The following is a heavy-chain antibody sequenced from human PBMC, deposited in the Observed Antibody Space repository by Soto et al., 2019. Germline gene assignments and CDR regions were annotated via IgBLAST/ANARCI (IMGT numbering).Heavy chain of an antibody. CDR2: MIGDGTSW. CDR3: AKDLRPDGRYDFDY. Sequence: PGGSLRLSCAASGFDFRIYAMNWVRQAPGKGLEWAAVMIGDGTSWDYADSVRGRFTISRDNSKNTLYLQMNSLRAEDTAVYYCAKDLRPDGRYDFDYWGQGTLVTVSS. J-gene: IGHJ4*02. V-gene: IGHV3-23*01. CDR1: GFDFRIYA. D-gene: IGHD1-26*01.